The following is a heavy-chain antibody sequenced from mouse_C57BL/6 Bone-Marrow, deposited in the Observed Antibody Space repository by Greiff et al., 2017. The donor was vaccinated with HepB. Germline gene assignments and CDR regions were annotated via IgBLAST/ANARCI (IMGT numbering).Heavy chain of an antibody. Sequence: VQLQQSGPELVKPGASVKIPCKASGYTFTDYNMDWVKQSHGKSLEWIGDINPNNGGTIYNQKFKGKATLTVDKSSSTAYMELRSLTSEDTAFYYCARYYYVSSYHYYAMDYWGQGTSVTVSS. CDR2: INPNNGGT. CDR1: GYTFTDYN. J-gene: IGHJ4*01. CDR3: ARYYYVSSYHYYAMDY. V-gene: IGHV1-18*01. D-gene: IGHD1-1*01.